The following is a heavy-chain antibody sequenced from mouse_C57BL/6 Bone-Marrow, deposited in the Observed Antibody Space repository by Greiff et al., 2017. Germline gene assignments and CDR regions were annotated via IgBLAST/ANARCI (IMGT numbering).Heavy chain of an antibody. V-gene: IGHV5-6*01. CDR2: ISSGGSYT. Sequence: EVKLVESGGDLVKPGGSLKLSCAASGFTFSSYGMSWVRQTPDKRLEWVATISSGGSYTYYPDSVKGRVTISRDNAKNTLYLQMSSLKSEDTAMYYCARHYDYDSFAYWGQGTLVTVSA. J-gene: IGHJ3*01. CDR3: ARHYDYDSFAY. D-gene: IGHD2-4*01. CDR1: GFTFSSYG.